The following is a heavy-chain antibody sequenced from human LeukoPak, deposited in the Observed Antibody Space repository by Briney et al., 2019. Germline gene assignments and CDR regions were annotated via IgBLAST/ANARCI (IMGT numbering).Heavy chain of an antibody. CDR2: VNPGGSGT. D-gene: IGHD2-2*01. CDR1: GFTLTNYA. CDR3: AKGGSQPKYYFDY. V-gene: IGHV3-23*01. J-gene: IGHJ4*02. Sequence: GGSLRLSCAASGFTLTNYAMRWVRQAPGKGLEWVSTVNPGGSGTYYADSVKGRFTVSRDNSKNMVYLQMNSLRPEDTALYYCAKGGSQPKYYFDYWGQGALVTVSS.